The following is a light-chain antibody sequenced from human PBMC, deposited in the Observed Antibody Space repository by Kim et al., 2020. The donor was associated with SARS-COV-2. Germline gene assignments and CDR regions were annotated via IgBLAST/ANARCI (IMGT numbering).Light chain of an antibody. CDR3: SSYTSSSTLVV. J-gene: IGLJ2*01. CDR1: SSDVSGYDY. CDR2: DVS. V-gene: IGLV2-14*03. Sequence: QSNSISRTGTSSDVSGYDYVSWYQQHPGKAPKLMIYDVSNRPSGVSNRFSGSKSGNTASLTISGLQAEDEADYYCSSYTSSSTLVVFGGGTQLTVL.